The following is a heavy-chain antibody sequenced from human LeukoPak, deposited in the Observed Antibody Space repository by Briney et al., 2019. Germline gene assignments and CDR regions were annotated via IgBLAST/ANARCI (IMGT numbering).Heavy chain of an antibody. D-gene: IGHD2-21*02. CDR2: IYYSGST. J-gene: IGHJ3*02. CDR1: GGSISSYY. CDR3: ARDLDYYYAFDI. Sequence: SETLSLTCTVSGGSISSYYWSWIRQPPGKGLEWIGYIYYSGSTNYNPSLKSRVTISVDTSKNQFSLKLSSVTAAVTAVYYCARDLDYYYAFDIWGQGTMVTVSS. V-gene: IGHV4-59*01.